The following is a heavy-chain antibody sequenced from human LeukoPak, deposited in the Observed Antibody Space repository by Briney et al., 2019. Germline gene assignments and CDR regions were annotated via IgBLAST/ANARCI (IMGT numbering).Heavy chain of an antibody. CDR3: ARGRSSGRVRGYYYYYMDV. Sequence: GASVKVSCKASGYTFTSYAMHWVRQAPGQGLEWMGWMNPNSGNTGYAQKFQGRVTITRNTSISTAYMELSSLRSEDTAVYYCARGRSSGRVRGYYYYYMDVWGKGTTVTVSS. J-gene: IGHJ6*03. V-gene: IGHV1-8*03. D-gene: IGHD6-19*01. CDR1: GYTFTSYA. CDR2: MNPNSGNT.